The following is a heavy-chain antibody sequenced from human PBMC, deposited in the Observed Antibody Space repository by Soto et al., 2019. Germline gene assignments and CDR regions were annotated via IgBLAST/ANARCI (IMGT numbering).Heavy chain of an antibody. J-gene: IGHJ6*02. V-gene: IGHV1-69*17. D-gene: IGHD3-3*01. CDR1: GGTFSAYG. Sequence: QVQLVPSGAEMKKPGSSVKVSCRASGGTFSAYGINWVRQAPGQGLQYMGGIIPVFGITKYAQMLEGRLTLTADLSTTTGYMDLSGLTSVDTAMYDCESGGITKFGVVSFYVMNVWGQGSTIIDSS. CDR2: IIPVFGIT. CDR3: ESGGITKFGVVSFYVMNV.